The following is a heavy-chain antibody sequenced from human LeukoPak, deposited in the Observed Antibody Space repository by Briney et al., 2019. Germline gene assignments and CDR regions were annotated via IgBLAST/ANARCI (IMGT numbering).Heavy chain of an antibody. CDR2: IIPIFGTA. J-gene: IGHJ4*02. V-gene: IGHV1-69*13. CDR1: GGTFSSYA. Sequence: ASVKVSCKASGGTFSSYAISWVRQAPGQGLEWRGGIIPIFGTANYAQKFQGRVTITADESTSTAYMELSSLRSEDTAVYYCARDSGYGSGSVDYWGQGTLVTVSS. CDR3: ARDSGYGSGSVDY. D-gene: IGHD3-10*01.